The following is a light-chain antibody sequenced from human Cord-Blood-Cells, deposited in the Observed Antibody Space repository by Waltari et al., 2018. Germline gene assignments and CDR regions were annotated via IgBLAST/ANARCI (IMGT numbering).Light chain of an antibody. V-gene: IGKV1-5*01. J-gene: IGKJ1*01. CDR1: QSISSW. CDR3: QQYNSYST. Sequence: DIQMTQSPSTLSASVADRVTITCRASQSISSWLAWYQQKPGKDPKLLSYDASSLESGVPARVSGSGSGTEFTLAISSLQPDDFATYYCQQYNSYSTFGQGTKVEIK. CDR2: DAS.